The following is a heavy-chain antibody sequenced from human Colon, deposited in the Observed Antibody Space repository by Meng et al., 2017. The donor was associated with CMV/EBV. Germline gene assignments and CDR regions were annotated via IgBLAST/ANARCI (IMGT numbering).Heavy chain of an antibody. CDR1: GFTLNNFE. V-gene: IGHV3-48*03. CDR2: ISRSATVT. D-gene: IGHD7-27*01. CDR3: TRDVNWEFFDY. J-gene: IGHJ4*02. Sequence: GGSLRLSCAVSGFTLNNFEMNWVRQAPGKGPEWIAYISRSATVTYYADSMEGRFTISRDNAQNTLYLQMNSLRAEDTAVYYCTRDVNWEFFDYWGQGTLVTVSS.